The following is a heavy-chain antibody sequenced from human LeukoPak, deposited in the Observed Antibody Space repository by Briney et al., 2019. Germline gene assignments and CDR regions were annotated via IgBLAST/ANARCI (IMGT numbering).Heavy chain of an antibody. D-gene: IGHD3-16*01. CDR3: ARFGVDYDMDV. CDR1: GGSISGHY. V-gene: IGHV4-59*11. J-gene: IGHJ6*02. CDR2: IHYTGKP. Sequence: SETLSLTCSVSGGSISGHYWTWMRQPPGKGLEWIGQIHYTGKPDYNPSLKSRITISVDTSKNQVSLQVSSVTAADSGIYYCARFGVDYDMDVWGHGTTVTVFS.